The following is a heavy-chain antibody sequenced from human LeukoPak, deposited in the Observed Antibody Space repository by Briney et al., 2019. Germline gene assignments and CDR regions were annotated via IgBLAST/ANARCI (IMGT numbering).Heavy chain of an antibody. J-gene: IGHJ4*02. CDR1: GFIFSSYW. CDR3: AIDRTGTYREVAY. D-gene: IGHD3/OR15-3a*01. CDR2: IKPDGSEI. Sequence: GGSLRLSCAVSGFIFSSYWMNWVRQAPGKGLEWVANIKPDGSEIYYVDSVKGRFTISRDNAKNSLYLQMNSLTAGDTAVYYCAIDRTGTYREVAYWGQGTLVTVSS. V-gene: IGHV3-7*01.